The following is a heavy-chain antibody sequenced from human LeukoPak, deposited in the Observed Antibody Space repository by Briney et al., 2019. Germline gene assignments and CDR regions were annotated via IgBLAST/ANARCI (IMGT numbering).Heavy chain of an antibody. CDR2: ISGSGGST. D-gene: IGHD3-22*01. CDR3: ARDRYYDSSGYYGTGLYYYGMDV. V-gene: IGHV3-23*01. J-gene: IGHJ6*02. Sequence: PGGSLRLSCAASGFTFSSYAMSWVRQAPGKGLEWVSAISGSGGSTIYADSVKGRFTTSRDNSKNTLYLQMNSLRAEDTAVYYCARDRYYDSSGYYGTGLYYYGMDVWGQGTTVTVSS. CDR1: GFTFSSYA.